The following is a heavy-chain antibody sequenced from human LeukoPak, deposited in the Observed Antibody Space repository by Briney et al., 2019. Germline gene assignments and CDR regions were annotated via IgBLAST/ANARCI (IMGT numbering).Heavy chain of an antibody. Sequence: PSDTLPLTYSLYGPSISSDYCSWIRQPPGKGLEWTRYIYNGGSTKYNSPLKSRFPISADTSNNQFPLKLSSVTAADAAVYYGARGAGWFDWLGGYHIDVWGKGTTVSVSS. CDR2: IYNGGST. CDR3: ARGAGWFDWLGGYHIDV. CDR1: GPSISSDY. V-gene: IGHV4-59*07. D-gene: IGHD3-9*01. J-gene: IGHJ6*03.